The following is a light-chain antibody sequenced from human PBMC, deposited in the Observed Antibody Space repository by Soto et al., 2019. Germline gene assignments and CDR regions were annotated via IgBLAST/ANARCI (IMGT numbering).Light chain of an antibody. CDR3: QQYNSYSWT. Sequence: DLQMTQSPSTLSASVGDRVTITCRASQSISSWLAWYQQKPGKAPNLLIYKASNLESGVPSRFSGSGSRTEFTLTISSLQPDDFATYYRQQYNSYSWTFGQGTKVEIK. V-gene: IGKV1-5*03. CDR2: KAS. J-gene: IGKJ1*01. CDR1: QSISSW.